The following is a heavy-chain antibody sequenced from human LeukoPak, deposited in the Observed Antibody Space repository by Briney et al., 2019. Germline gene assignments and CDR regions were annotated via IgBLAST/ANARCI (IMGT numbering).Heavy chain of an antibody. CDR1: GGSISSYY. CDR3: ARDHSSSWDTDTSNLFDY. Sequence: PSETPSLTCTVSGGSISSYYWSWIRQPAGKGLEWIGRIYTSGSTNYNPSLKSRVTMSVDTSKNQFSLKLSSVTAADTAVYYCARDHSSSWDTDTSNLFDYWGQGTLVTVSS. V-gene: IGHV4-4*07. J-gene: IGHJ4*02. D-gene: IGHD6-13*01. CDR2: IYTSGST.